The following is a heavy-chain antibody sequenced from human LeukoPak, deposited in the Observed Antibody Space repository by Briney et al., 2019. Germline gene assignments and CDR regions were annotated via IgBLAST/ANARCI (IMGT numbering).Heavy chain of an antibody. CDR2: ISYDGSNK. D-gene: IGHD3-9*01. V-gene: IGHV3-30*18. J-gene: IGHJ4*02. CDR3: AKDSIYYDILTGYKRGFDY. CDR1: GFTFSSYG. Sequence: GGSLRLSCAASGFTFSSYGMHWVRQAPGKGLEWVAVISYDGSNKYYADSVKGRFTISRDNSKNTLYLQMNSLRAEDTAVYYCAKDSIYYDILTGYKRGFDYWGQGTLVTVSS.